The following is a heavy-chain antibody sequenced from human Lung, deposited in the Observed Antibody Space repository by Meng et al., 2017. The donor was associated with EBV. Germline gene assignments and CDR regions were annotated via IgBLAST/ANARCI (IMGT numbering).Heavy chain of an antibody. CDR3: AHSPKYKDFWSRFDP. D-gene: IGHD3-3*01. J-gene: IGHJ5*02. CDR1: GFSLSNGVG. Sequence: QITLKESGPTLVKPTQTLTLTFTFSGFSLSNGVGVGWIRQPPGKAPEWLALFYWDDNQHYSPSLKSRLTITKDTSKNQVVLTMTNMDPVDTATYYCAHSPKYKDFWSRFDPWGQGILVTVSS. CDR2: FYWDDNQ. V-gene: IGHV2-5*02.